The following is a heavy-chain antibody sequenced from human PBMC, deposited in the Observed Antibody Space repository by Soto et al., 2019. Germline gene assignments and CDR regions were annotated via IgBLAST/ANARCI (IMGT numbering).Heavy chain of an antibody. CDR2: ISYDGRVK. Sequence: QVQLVESGGGVVQPGRSLSLSCAASGFTFSDYPMHWVRQAPGKGLEWVAVISYDGRVKYYVDSVKGRFTISRDDSKNTLYRQMNSRLVDDTAVYYCARDFIVGAPDYFDYWGQGTLVTVSS. CDR1: GFTFSDYP. D-gene: IGHD1-26*01. J-gene: IGHJ4*02. V-gene: IGHV3-30*04. CDR3: ARDFIVGAPDYFDY.